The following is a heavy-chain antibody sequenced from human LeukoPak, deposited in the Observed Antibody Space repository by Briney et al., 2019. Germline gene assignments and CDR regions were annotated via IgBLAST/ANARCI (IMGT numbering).Heavy chain of an antibody. CDR3: AHFGGNFPSLDFDY. CDR1: GGSISSYC. J-gene: IGHJ4*02. CDR2: VHNSGST. V-gene: IGHV4-59*08. Sequence: QASETLSLTCTVSGGSISSYCCHWIRQPPGKGLEWIAYVHNSGSTNYSPSLRSRVTTSLDMSKNQFSLRLISVTAADTAVYYCAHFGGNFPSLDFDYWGQGTLVTVSS. D-gene: IGHD3-10*01.